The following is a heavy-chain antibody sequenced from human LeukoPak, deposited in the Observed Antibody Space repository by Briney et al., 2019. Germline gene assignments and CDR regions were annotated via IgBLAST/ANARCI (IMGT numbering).Heavy chain of an antibody. J-gene: IGHJ5*02. CDR3: ARGFKQQLVIRWFDP. V-gene: IGHV4-34*01. Sequence: SETLSLTCAVYGGSFSGYYWSWIRRPPGKGLEWIGEINHSGSTNYNPSLKSRVTISVDTSKNQFSLKLSSVTAADTAVYYCARGFKQQLVIRWFDPWGQGTLVTVSS. CDR1: GGSFSGYY. D-gene: IGHD6-13*01. CDR2: INHSGST.